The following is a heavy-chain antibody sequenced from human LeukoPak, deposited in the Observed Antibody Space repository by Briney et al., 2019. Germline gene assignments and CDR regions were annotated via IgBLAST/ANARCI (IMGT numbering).Heavy chain of an antibody. CDR1: GFTFSNYA. J-gene: IGHJ6*02. CDR3: AKDKGWGYSTYDYYGMDV. V-gene: IGHV3-23*01. D-gene: IGHD1-26*01. Sequence: PGGSLRLSCAASGFTFSNYAMSWVRQAPGKGLEWVSGISSSGGSTYYADSVKGRFAISRDNSKNTLYLQMNSLRAEDTAVYYCAKDKGWGYSTYDYYGMDVWGQGTTVTVSS. CDR2: ISSSGGST.